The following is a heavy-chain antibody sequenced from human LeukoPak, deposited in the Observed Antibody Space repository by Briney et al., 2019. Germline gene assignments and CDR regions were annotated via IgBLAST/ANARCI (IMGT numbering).Heavy chain of an antibody. CDR3: ARDNYYYGSGSYDYYFDH. D-gene: IGHD3-10*01. Sequence: GGSLRLSCAASGFTFSDYYMSWIRQAPGKGLEWVSYISSSGSTIYYADSVKGRFTISRDNAKNSLYLQMNSLRADDTAVYYCARDNYYYGSGSYDYYFDHWGQGTLVTVSS. CDR1: GFTFSDYY. CDR2: ISSSGSTI. V-gene: IGHV3-11*01. J-gene: IGHJ4*02.